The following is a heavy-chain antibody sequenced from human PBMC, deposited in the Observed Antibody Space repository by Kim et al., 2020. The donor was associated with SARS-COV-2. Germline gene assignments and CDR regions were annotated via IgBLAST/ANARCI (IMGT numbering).Heavy chain of an antibody. CDR3: ARDSYDILYYYGMDV. J-gene: IGHJ6*02. V-gene: IGHV4-39*07. Sequence: SETLSLTCTVSGGSISSSSYYWGWIRQPPGKGLEWIGSIYYSRSTYYNPSLKSRVTISVDTSKNQFSLKLSSVTAADTAVYYCARDSYDILYYYGMDVWGQGTPVTLS. D-gene: IGHD3-9*01. CDR2: IYYSRST. CDR1: GGSISSSSYY.